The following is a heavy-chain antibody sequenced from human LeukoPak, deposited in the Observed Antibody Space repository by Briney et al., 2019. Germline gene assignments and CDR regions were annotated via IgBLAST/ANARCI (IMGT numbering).Heavy chain of an antibody. CDR2: IYPGDSDT. D-gene: IGHD1-14*01. CDR3: ARPGVRGTYNWFDP. J-gene: IGHJ5*02. Sequence: LGESLKISCKASGYIFTSYWIGCVRQMPGKGLEWMGIIYPGDSDTIYGPSFQGQVTISADKSISTAYLQWSSLKASDTAMYYCARPGVRGTYNWFDPWGQGTLVTVSS. V-gene: IGHV5-51*01. CDR1: GYIFTSYW.